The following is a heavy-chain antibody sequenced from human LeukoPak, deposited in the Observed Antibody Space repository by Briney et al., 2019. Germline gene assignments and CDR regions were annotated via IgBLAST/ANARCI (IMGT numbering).Heavy chain of an antibody. CDR2: INSDGSST. D-gene: IGHD2-15*01. J-gene: IGHJ4*02. Sequence: GGSLRLSCAASEFSVGSNYMTWVRQAPGKGLVWVSRINSDGSSTSYADSVKGRFTISRDNAKNTLYLQMNSLRAEDTAVYYCARARGYCSGGSCPTDYWGQGTLVTVSS. CDR3: ARARGYCSGGSCPTDY. V-gene: IGHV3-74*01. CDR1: EFSVGSNY.